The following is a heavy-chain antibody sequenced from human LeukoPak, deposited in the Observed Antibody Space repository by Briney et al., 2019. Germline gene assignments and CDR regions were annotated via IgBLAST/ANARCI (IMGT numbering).Heavy chain of an antibody. Sequence: GGSLRLSCAASGFTFSSYEMNWVRQAPGKGLEWVSYISSSGSTIYYADSVKGRFTISRDNAKNSLYLQMNSLRAEDTAVYYCARDRLGEQWLVLGDAFDIWGQGTMVTVSS. D-gene: IGHD6-19*01. CDR3: ARDRLGEQWLVLGDAFDI. CDR2: ISSSGSTI. CDR1: GFTFSSYE. J-gene: IGHJ3*02. V-gene: IGHV3-48*03.